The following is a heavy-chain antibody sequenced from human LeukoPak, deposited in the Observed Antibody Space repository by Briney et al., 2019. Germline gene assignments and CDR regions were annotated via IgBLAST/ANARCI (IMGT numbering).Heavy chain of an antibody. D-gene: IGHD3-10*01. CDR3: ARDQRYYGSGSYYPLNY. CDR1: GFTFSRYA. V-gene: IGHV3-30*04. J-gene: IGHJ4*02. Sequence: GRSLRLSCAASGFTFSRYAMHWVRQAPGKGLEWVALISYDGSDKYYADSVKGRFTISRDNAKNSLYLQMNSLRAEDTAVYYCARDQRYYGSGSYYPLNYWGQGTLVTVSS. CDR2: ISYDGSDK.